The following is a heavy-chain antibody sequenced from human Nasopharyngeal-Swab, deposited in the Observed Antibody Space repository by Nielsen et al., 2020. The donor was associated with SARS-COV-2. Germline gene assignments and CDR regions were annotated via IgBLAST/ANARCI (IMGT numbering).Heavy chain of an antibody. CDR1: GFPFRAYW. D-gene: IGHD2-15*01. J-gene: IGHJ3*02. V-gene: IGHV3-7*04. CDR2: IRQDGNER. CDR3: AREGAGGFDI. Sequence: GEFLKISCAASGFPFRAYWMSWVRQAPGRGLEWVANIRQDGNERRYADSVKGRFTISRDNTENSVSLQMNSLRAGDTAVYYCAREGAGGFDIWGQGTMVAVSS.